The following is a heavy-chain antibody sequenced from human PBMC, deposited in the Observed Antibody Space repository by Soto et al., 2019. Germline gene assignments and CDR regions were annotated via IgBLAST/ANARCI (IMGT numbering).Heavy chain of an antibody. Sequence: PSETLSLTCAVYGGSFSGYYWSWIRQPPGKGLEWIGEINHSGSTNYNPSLKSRVTISVDTSKNQFSLKLSSVTAADTAVYYCAKDYGDYGTDAFDIWGQGTMVTVSS. CDR2: INHSGST. J-gene: IGHJ3*02. D-gene: IGHD4-17*01. CDR3: AKDYGDYGTDAFDI. V-gene: IGHV4-34*01. CDR1: GGSFSGYY.